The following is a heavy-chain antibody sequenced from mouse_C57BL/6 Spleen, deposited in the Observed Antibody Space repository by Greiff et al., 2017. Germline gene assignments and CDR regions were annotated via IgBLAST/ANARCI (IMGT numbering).Heavy chain of an antibody. CDR1: GLLSVAMP. J-gene: IGHJ4*01. CDR2: ISDGGSYT. Sequence: EVQRVESGGGLVKPGGSLKLSCAASGLLSVAMPCLGFARLRKRGWSGSTISDGGSYTYYPDNVKGRFTISRDNAKNNLYLQMSHLKSEDTAMYYCATDSSGYAMDYWGQGTSVTVSS. D-gene: IGHD3-2*02. CDR3: ATDSSGYAMDY. V-gene: IGHV5-4*01.